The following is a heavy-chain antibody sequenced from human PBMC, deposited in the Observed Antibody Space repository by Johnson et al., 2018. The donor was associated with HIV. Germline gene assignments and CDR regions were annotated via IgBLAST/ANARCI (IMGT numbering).Heavy chain of an antibody. Sequence: VQLVESGGGLVKPGGSLRLSCAASGFTSSDYYMSWIRQAPGKGLEWVSGINWNGGSTGNAAPVKGRFTISRDNAKNSLYLQMNSLRAEDTALYYCARDRYSSSSGAFDIWGQGTMVTVSS. CDR1: GFTSSDYY. J-gene: IGHJ3*02. V-gene: IGHV3-20*04. D-gene: IGHD6-6*01. CDR3: ARDRYSSSSGAFDI. CDR2: INWNGGST.